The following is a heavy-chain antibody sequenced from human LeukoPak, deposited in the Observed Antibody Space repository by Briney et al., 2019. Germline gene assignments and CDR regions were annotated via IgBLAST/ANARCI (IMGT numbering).Heavy chain of an antibody. V-gene: IGHV7-4-1*01. CDR2: INTNTGNP. CDR1: GYTFTNYA. Sequence: ASVKVSCKASGYTFTNYAMNWVRQAPGQGPEWMGWINTNTGNPTYAQGFTGRFVFSLDTSVSTAYLQIGSLKAEDTAVYYCARATYCSGGSCYWGFDYWGQGTLVTVSS. D-gene: IGHD2-15*01. CDR3: ARATYCSGGSCYWGFDY. J-gene: IGHJ4*02.